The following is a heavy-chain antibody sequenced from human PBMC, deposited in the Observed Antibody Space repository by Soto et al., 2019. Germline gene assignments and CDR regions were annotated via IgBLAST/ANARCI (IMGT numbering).Heavy chain of an antibody. CDR3: ARDGSYGDYWYFDL. Sequence: EVQLVESGGGLVQPGGSLRLSCAASGFTFSSYSMNWVRQAPGKGLEWVSYISSRSSTIYYADSVKGRFTISRDNAKSSLYLQMNSLRAEDTAVYYCARDGSYGDYWYFDLWGRGTLVTVSS. J-gene: IGHJ2*01. CDR1: GFTFSSYS. V-gene: IGHV3-48*01. CDR2: ISSRSSTI. D-gene: IGHD4-17*01.